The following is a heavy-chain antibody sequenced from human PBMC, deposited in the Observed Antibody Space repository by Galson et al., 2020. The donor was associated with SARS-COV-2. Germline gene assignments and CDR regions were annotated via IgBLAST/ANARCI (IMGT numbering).Heavy chain of an antibody. Sequence: SETLSLTCTVSGGSISSGSYYWSWIRQPAGKGLEWIGRIYTSGSTNYNPSLKSRVTISVDTSKNQFSLKLSSVTAADTAVYYCASDMVGITIFGVVTYYGMDVLGQGTTVTVSS. D-gene: IGHD3-3*01. CDR2: IYTSGST. V-gene: IGHV4-61*02. CDR3: ASDMVGITIFGVVTYYGMDV. J-gene: IGHJ6*02. CDR1: GGSISSGSYY.